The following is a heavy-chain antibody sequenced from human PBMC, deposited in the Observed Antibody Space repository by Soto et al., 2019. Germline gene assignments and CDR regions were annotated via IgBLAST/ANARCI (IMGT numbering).Heavy chain of an antibody. V-gene: IGHV1-69*01. CDR3: ARVDLDRWELSQNYFDY. CDR2: IIPIFGTA. D-gene: IGHD1-26*01. J-gene: IGHJ4*02. Sequence: QVQLVQSGAEVKKPGSSVKVSCKASGGTFSSYAISWVRQAPGQGLEWMGGIIPIFGTANYAQKFQGRVTSNTDEPTSTAYMELSSLRSEHTAVYYCARVDLDRWELSQNYFDYRGQGTLVPVSS. CDR1: GGTFSSYA.